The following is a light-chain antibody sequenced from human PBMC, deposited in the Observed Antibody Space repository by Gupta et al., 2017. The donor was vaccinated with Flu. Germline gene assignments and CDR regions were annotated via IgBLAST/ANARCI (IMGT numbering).Light chain of an antibody. Sequence: VTISCTGTSSDVGSYNRVSWYQQSPGTLPKLIITEVSNRPSGVPDRFSGSKSGNTASLTISGLQAEDEADDYCSSHTSISTFVVFGGGTKLTVL. CDR2: EVS. CDR3: SSHTSISTFVV. V-gene: IGLV2-18*02. J-gene: IGLJ2*01. CDR1: SSDVGSYNR.